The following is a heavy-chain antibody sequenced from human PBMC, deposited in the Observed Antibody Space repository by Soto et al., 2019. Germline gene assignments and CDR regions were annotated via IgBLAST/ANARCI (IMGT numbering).Heavy chain of an antibody. V-gene: IGHV3-30*18. Sequence: GGSLRLSCAASGLTFSSYCMHWVRQAPGKGLEWVAVISYDGSNKYYADSVKGRFTISRDNSKNTLYLQMNSLRVEDTAVYYFQKGRYYYASGNYFPGYGMEVWGEGTTVTVCS. D-gene: IGHD3-10*01. J-gene: IGHJ6*01. CDR2: ISYDGSNK. CDR3: QKGRYYYASGNYFPGYGMEV. CDR1: GLTFSSYC.